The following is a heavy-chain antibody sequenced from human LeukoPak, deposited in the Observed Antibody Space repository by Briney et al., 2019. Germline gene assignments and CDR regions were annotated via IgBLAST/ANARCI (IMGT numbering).Heavy chain of an antibody. CDR1: GFTFSNDW. V-gene: IGHV3-7*05. Sequence: GGSLRLSCAASGFTFSNDWMTWVRQAPGKGLEWVANISQVGSGKYYVDSVKGRFTISRDNAKNTLYLQMNSLRADDTAVYYCARDRYGYTYGLFDYWGQGTLVTVSS. J-gene: IGHJ4*02. CDR3: ARDRYGYTYGLFDY. D-gene: IGHD5-18*01. CDR2: ISQVGSGK.